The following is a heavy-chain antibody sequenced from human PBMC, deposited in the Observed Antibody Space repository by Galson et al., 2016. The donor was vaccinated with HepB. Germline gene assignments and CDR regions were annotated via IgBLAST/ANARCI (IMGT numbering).Heavy chain of an antibody. CDR3: VKVRDGGMFVR. J-gene: IGHJ1*01. V-gene: IGHV4-59*01. CDR2: VFRDGST. CDR1: SGAISVYY. Sequence: SETLSLTCTVSSGAISVYYWTWIRQSPGKGLEWIGYVFRDGSTDYNPSLNSRVTMSLDTSRNQFSLRLNSVTAADTAVYYCVKVRDGGMFVRWGQGILVTVSS. D-gene: IGHD5-24*01.